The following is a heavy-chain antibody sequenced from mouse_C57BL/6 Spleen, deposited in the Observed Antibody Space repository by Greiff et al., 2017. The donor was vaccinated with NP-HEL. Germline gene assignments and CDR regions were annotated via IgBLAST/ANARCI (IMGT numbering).Heavy chain of an antibody. Sequence: EVNLVESGGGLVKPGGSLKLSCAASGFTFSSYAMSWVRQTPEKRLEWVATISDGGSYTYYPDNVKGRFTISRDNAKNNLYLQMSHLKSEDTAMYYCARDESSYYYGSSPFAYWGQGTLVTVSA. J-gene: IGHJ3*01. V-gene: IGHV5-4*01. D-gene: IGHD1-1*01. CDR3: ARDESSYYYGSSPFAY. CDR1: GFTFSSYA. CDR2: ISDGGSYT.